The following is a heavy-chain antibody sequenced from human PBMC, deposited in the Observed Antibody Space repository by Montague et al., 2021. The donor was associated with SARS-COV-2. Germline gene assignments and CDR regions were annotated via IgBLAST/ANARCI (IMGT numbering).Heavy chain of an antibody. D-gene: IGHD7-27*01. CDR1: GFTFSTYC. V-gene: IGHV3-7*01. CDR2: IRPDGSDK. Sequence: SLRLSCPASGFTFSTYCMSWVRQAPGKGLEWVAYIRPDGSDKYYVDSVRGRFTMSRDNAKNSLYLQMNNLGAEDTAVYYCARDWPGAGEQNFDYWGQGTLVTVSS. CDR3: ARDWPGAGEQNFDY. J-gene: IGHJ4*02.